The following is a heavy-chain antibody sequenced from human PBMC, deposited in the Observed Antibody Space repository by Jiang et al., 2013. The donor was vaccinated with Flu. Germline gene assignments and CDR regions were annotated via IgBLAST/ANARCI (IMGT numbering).Heavy chain of an antibody. D-gene: IGHD5-12*01. Sequence: EVKKPGASVKVSCKASGYTFTSYDINWVRQATGQGLEWMGWMNPNSGNTGYAQKFQGRVTMTRNTSISTAYMELSSLRSEDTAVYYCARGRRVWSGYDSDPYFDYWGQGTLVTVSS. CDR1: GYTFTSYD. CDR3: ARGRRVWSGYDSDPYFDY. J-gene: IGHJ4*02. CDR2: MNPNSGNT. V-gene: IGHV1-8*01.